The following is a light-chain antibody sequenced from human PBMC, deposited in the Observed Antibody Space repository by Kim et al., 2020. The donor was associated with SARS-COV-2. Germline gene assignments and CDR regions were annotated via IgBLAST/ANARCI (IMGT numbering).Light chain of an antibody. CDR1: KLGDKY. V-gene: IGLV3-1*01. CDR2: QDN. CDR3: QACDSSTGV. Sequence: ASPGQAASITCSGDKLGDKYACWYKQKPGQSRVLVIYQDNRRPSGIPERFSGSNSGNTATLTISGTQAMDEADYYCQACDSSTGVFGGGTQLTVL. J-gene: IGLJ2*01.